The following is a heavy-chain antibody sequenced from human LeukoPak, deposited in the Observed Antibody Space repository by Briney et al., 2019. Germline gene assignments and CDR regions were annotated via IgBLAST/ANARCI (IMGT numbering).Heavy chain of an antibody. CDR3: ARGQIAVAAH. CDR1: GFTFSSYA. J-gene: IGHJ4*02. CDR2: ISYDGSNK. V-gene: IGHV3-30*01. Sequence: GGSLRLSCAASGFTFSSYAMHWVRQAPGKGLEWVAVISYDGSNKYYADSVKGRFTISRDNSKNTLFLQMNSLRAEDTAVYYYARGQIAVAAHWGQGTLVTVSS. D-gene: IGHD6-19*01.